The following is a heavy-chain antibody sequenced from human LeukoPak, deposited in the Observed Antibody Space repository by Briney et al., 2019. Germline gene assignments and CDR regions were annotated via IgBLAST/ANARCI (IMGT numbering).Heavy chain of an antibody. V-gene: IGHV4-34*01. CDR1: GGSFSGYY. D-gene: IGHD1-26*01. Sequence: SETLSLTCAVYGGSFSGYYWSWIRQPPGKGLEWIGEINHSGSTNYNPSLKSRVTISVDTSKNQFSLKLSSVTAADTAVYYCAVFPGIVGATPLRNDAFDIWGQGTMVTVSS. CDR3: AVFPGIVGATPLRNDAFDI. CDR2: INHSGST. J-gene: IGHJ3*02.